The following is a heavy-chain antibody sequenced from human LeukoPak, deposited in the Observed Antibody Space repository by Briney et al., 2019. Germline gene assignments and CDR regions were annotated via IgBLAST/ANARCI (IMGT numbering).Heavy chain of an antibody. D-gene: IGHD3-3*01. CDR1: GFTFSSYA. V-gene: IGHV3-23*01. Sequence: GGALRLSCAASGFTFSSYAMSWVRQAPGKGLEWVSAISGSGGSTYYADSVKGRFTISRDNSKNTLYLQMNSLRAEDTAVYYCAKDNTIFGVVTGSFDYWGQGTLVTVSS. CDR3: AKDNTIFGVVTGSFDY. CDR2: ISGSGGST. J-gene: IGHJ4*02.